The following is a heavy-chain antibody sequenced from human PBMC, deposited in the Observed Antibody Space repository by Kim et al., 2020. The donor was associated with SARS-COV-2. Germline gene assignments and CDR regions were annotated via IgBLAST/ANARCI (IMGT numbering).Heavy chain of an antibody. CDR3: ARGGSDWSWKFDY. D-gene: IGHD3-9*01. V-gene: IGHV4-59*01. J-gene: IGHJ4*02. CDR1: GDSMSTYY. Sequence: SETLSLTCGVSGDSMSTYYWNWIRQAPGKGLEWIGYINYRGSTDYSPSLKSRLTLSLETSKNQFSLKLRSVTDTDTAIYYCARGGSDWSWKFDYCGQGIL. CDR2: INYRGST.